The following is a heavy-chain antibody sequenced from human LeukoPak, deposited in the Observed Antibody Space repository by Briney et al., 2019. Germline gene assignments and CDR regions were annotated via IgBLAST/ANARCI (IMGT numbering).Heavy chain of an antibody. Sequence: SETQSLTCTVSGGSISSHYWSWIRQPPGKGLEWIGYSYYSGSTNYNPSLKSRVTISVDTSKNQFSLKLSSVTAADTAVYYCARGLIVVVYDIWGQGTMVTVSS. CDR1: GGSISSHY. D-gene: IGHD3-22*01. CDR3: ARGLIVVVYDI. J-gene: IGHJ3*02. CDR2: SYYSGST. V-gene: IGHV4-59*11.